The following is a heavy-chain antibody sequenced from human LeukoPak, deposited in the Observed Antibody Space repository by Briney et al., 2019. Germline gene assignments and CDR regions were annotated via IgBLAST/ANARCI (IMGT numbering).Heavy chain of an antibody. V-gene: IGHV3-23*01. J-gene: IGHJ4*02. CDR3: AKSTVTVMRPYYFDY. CDR2: ISGSGGST. CDR1: GFTFSSYA. D-gene: IGHD4-11*01. Sequence: GGSLRLSCAASGFTFSSYAMSWVRQAPGKGLEWVSGISGSGGSTYYADSVRGRFTISRDNSKNTLYLRMNSLRAEDTVVYYCAKSTVTVMRPYYFDYWGQGTLVTVSS.